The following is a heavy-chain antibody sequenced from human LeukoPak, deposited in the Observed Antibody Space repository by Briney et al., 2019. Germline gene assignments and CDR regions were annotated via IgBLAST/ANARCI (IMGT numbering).Heavy chain of an antibody. CDR2: INHSGST. Sequence: SETLSLTRAVYGGSFSGYYWSWIRQPPGKGLEWIGEINHSGSTNYNPSLKSRVTISVDTSKNQFSLKLSSVTAADTAVYYCARDGGRSYWYFDLWGRGTLVTVSS. J-gene: IGHJ2*01. CDR1: GGSFSGYY. CDR3: ARDGGRSYWYFDL. V-gene: IGHV4-34*01. D-gene: IGHD5-24*01.